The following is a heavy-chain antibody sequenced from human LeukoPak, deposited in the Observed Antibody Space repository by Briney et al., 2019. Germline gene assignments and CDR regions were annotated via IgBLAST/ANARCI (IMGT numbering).Heavy chain of an antibody. CDR3: AKDDDRSGYYFDAFDI. V-gene: IGHV3-23*01. Sequence: GSLRLSCAASGFTFSSYAMSWVRQAPGKGLEWVSAISGSGANTYYADSVKGRFTISRDDSKNTLYLQMNSLRAEDTAVYYCAKDDDRSGYYFDAFDIWGQGTMVTVSS. CDR2: ISGSGANT. D-gene: IGHD3-22*01. J-gene: IGHJ3*02. CDR1: GFTFSSYA.